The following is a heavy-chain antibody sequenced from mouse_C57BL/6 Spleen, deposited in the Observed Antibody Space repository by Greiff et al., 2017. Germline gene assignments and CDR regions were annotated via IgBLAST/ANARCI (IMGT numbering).Heavy chain of an antibody. Sequence: EVKLVESGGGLVKPGGSLKLSCAASGFTFSDYGMHWVRQAPEKGLEWVAYISSGSSTIYYADTVKGRFTISRDNAKDTLFLQMTSLRSEDTAMYYCARDGYGSGFAYWGQGTLGTVSA. D-gene: IGHD1-1*01. J-gene: IGHJ3*01. CDR3: ARDGYGSGFAY. CDR1: GFTFSDYG. V-gene: IGHV5-17*01. CDR2: ISSGSSTI.